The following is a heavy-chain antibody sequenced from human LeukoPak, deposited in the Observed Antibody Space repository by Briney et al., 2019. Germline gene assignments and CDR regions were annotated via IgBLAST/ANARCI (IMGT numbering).Heavy chain of an antibody. J-gene: IGHJ4*02. CDR3: ARQRDSHFDY. Sequence: SETLSLTCTVSGGSISSYYWSWIRQRPGKGLEWIGYIYYSGSTNYNPSLKSRVTISVDTSKNQFSLKLSSVTASDTAVYYCARQRDSHFDYWGQGTLVTVSS. V-gene: IGHV4-59*08. D-gene: IGHD2-21*02. CDR1: GGSISSYY. CDR2: IYYSGST.